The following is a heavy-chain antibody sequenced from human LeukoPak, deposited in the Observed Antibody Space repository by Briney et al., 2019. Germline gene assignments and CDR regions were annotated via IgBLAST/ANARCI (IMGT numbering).Heavy chain of an antibody. J-gene: IGHJ5*02. CDR1: GYTFTAHG. CDR3: ARDGGWQYVDYAWRFDP. D-gene: IGHD4-17*01. Sequence: ASVKVSCRASGYTFTAHGISWVRQAPGQGLEWMGWISVYTGSTKYAQKSQGRVTMTTDTSTSTAYMELRSLRSDDTAVYFCARDGGWQYVDYAWRFDPWGQGTLVTVSS. V-gene: IGHV1-18*01. CDR2: ISVYTGST.